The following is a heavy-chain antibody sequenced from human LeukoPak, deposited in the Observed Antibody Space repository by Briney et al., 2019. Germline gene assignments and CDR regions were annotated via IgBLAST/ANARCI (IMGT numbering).Heavy chain of an antibody. V-gene: IGHV1-18*01. CDR1: GYTFTTYG. J-gene: IGHJ4*01. Sequence: ASVKVSCKASGYTFTTYGICWVRQAPGQGLEWMGWINAYNGNTNYAQKFQGRVTMTTDTSPSTAYMELRSLRSDDTAVYYCARDGSYFGFCSGYPDWGQGTLVTVSS. CDR2: INAYNGNT. CDR3: ARDGSYFGFCSGYPD. D-gene: IGHD3-3*01.